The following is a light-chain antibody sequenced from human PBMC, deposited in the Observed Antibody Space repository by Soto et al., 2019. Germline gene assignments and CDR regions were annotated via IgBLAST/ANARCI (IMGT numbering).Light chain of an antibody. CDR1: QTISSW. CDR2: KAS. J-gene: IGKJ1*01. V-gene: IGKV1-5*03. Sequence: DMHMTQSPSTLSVSGLDIVTSTFRASQTISSWLAWYQQKPGKAPKLLIYKASTLKSGVPSRFSGSGSGTEFTLTISSMQPDDLATYYCQQYNGFSRTFGQGTKVDIK. CDR3: QQYNGFSRT.